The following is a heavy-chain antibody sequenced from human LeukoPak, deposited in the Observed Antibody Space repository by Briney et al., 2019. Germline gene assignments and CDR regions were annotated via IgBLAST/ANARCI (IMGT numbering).Heavy chain of an antibody. D-gene: IGHD1-26*01. CDR2: ISPYNGNT. J-gene: IGHJ4*02. CDR3: ARVGPASGSYYVEGALDY. Sequence: ASVKVSCKASRYTFTSYGISWVRQAPGQGLEYMGWISPYNGNTNYAQKFQGRVTMTTDTSTNTAYMELRSLTSDDTAVYYCARVGPASGSYYVEGALDYWGQGTLVTVSS. CDR1: RYTFTSYG. V-gene: IGHV1-18*01.